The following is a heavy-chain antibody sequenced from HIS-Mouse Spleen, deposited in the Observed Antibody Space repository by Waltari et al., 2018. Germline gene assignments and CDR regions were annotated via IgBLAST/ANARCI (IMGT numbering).Heavy chain of an antibody. Sequence: QVQLVESGGGVVQPGRSLRLYCAASGFTFSSSAMHWVRQAPGKGLEWVAVISYDGSNKYYADSVKGRFTISRDNSKNTLYLQMNSLRAEDTAVYYCAREVLTTWNWFDPWGQGTLVTVSS. CDR1: GFTFSSSA. CDR2: ISYDGSNK. CDR3: AREVLTTWNWFDP. D-gene: IGHD4-4*01. V-gene: IGHV3-30*04. J-gene: IGHJ5*02.